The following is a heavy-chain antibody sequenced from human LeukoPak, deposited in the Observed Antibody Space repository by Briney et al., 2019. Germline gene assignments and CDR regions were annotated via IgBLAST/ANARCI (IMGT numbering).Heavy chain of an antibody. Sequence: GGSLRLSCEPSGFTFSNYWMRWVRPAPGKGLEWVATIKQDGSEKNYVDPVKGRFTISRDNAKNAQYLQMNSLRAEDTAVYYCAREGVPYAGDYWGQGTLVTVSS. CDR2: IKQDGSEK. V-gene: IGHV3-7*01. D-gene: IGHD3-10*01. J-gene: IGHJ4*02. CDR3: AREGVPYAGDY. CDR1: GFTFSNYW.